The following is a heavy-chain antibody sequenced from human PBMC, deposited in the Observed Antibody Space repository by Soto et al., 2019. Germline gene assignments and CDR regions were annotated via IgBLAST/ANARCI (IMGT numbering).Heavy chain of an antibody. Sequence: SETLSLTCTVSGGSISSYYWSWIRQPPGKGLEWIGYIYYSGSTNYNPSLKSRVTISVGTSKNQFSLKLSSVTAADTAVYYCAREGVTSGSYYFDYWGQGTLVTVSS. CDR3: AREGVTSGSYYFDY. J-gene: IGHJ4*02. D-gene: IGHD4-17*01. V-gene: IGHV4-59*01. CDR1: GGSISSYY. CDR2: IYYSGST.